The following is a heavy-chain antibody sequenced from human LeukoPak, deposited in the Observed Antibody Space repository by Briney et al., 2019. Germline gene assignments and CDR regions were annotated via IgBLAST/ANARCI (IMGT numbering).Heavy chain of an antibody. CDR2: SGSGGIT. Sequence: GGSLRLSCVASGFTFSYYAMSWVRQAPGKGLEWVSFSGSGGITYFADSVKGRFTISRDNSKNTLHLQMSYLRAEDTGLYYCVKSQSSDRAGYFDCWGQGTLVTVSS. D-gene: IGHD6-19*01. J-gene: IGHJ4*02. V-gene: IGHV3-23*01. CDR1: GFTFSYYA. CDR3: VKSQSSDRAGYFDC.